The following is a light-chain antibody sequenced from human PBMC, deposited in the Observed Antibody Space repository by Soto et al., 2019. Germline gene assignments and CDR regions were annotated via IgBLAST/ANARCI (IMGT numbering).Light chain of an antibody. J-gene: IGLJ1*01. CDR2: EVT. Sequence: QPALTQPASVSGSPGQSITISCTGTSSDVGAYIYVSWYQHHPGKAPKVMIYEVTNRPSGVSDRFSGSKSGNTASLTISGLQAEDEADYYCCSYTSSRTYVFGTGTKV. CDR3: CSYTSSRTYV. V-gene: IGLV2-14*01. CDR1: SSDVGAYIY.